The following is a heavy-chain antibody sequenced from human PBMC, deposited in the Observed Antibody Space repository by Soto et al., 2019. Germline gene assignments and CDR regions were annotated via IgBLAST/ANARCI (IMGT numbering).Heavy chain of an antibody. CDR1: GGTFSSYA. V-gene: IGHV1-69*13. CDR3: ARDEREAGPGVPIDYYYGMDV. J-gene: IGHJ6*02. D-gene: IGHD6-13*01. CDR2: IIPIFGTA. Sequence: GASVKVSCKASGGTFSSYAISWVRQAPGQGLEWMGGIIPIFGTANYAQKFQGRVTITADESTSTAYMELSSLRSEDTAVYYCARDEREAGPGVPIDYYYGMDVWGQGTTVTVSS.